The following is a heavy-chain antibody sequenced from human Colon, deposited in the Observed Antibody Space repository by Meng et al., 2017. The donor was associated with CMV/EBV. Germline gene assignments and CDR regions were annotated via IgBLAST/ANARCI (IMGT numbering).Heavy chain of an antibody. V-gene: IGHV4-39*02. Sequence: QVQLPEAGPRLVKPSDTLSLTCTVSGGSISSPSYYWAWVRQPPGKGLEWIGSIYYTGGTFYSPSLKSRVTISIDTSKNHFSLKLNSVTAADTAMYYCTRETGGSSLAYWGQGILVTVSS. CDR3: TRETGGSSLAY. CDR1: GGSISSPSYY. CDR2: IYYTGGT. D-gene: IGHD6-13*01. J-gene: IGHJ4*02.